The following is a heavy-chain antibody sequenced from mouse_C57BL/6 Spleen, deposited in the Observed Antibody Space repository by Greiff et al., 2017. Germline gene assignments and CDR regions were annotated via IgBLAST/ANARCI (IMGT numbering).Heavy chain of an antibody. CDR2: INPSSGTT. V-gene: IGHV1-7*01. Sequence: QVQLKESGAELAQPGASVKLSCTASGYTFTGYWMHWVKQRPGQGLEWIGYINPSSGTTKYNEKFKDTATLTADKSYSTAYMQLSGLTSEDSAVYYYARGVDFDYWGQGTTLTVSS. CDR1: GYTFTGYW. D-gene: IGHD1-1*01. J-gene: IGHJ2*01. CDR3: ARGVDFDY.